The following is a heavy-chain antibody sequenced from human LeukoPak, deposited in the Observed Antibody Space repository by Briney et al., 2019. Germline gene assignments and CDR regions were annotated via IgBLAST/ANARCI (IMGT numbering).Heavy chain of an antibody. CDR1: GGSISSSSYY. CDR3: ARGDYPDY. V-gene: IGHV4-39*07. J-gene: IGHJ4*02. CDR2: IYHSGNT. Sequence: SETLSLTSTVSGGSISSSSYYWGWIRQPPGKGLEWIGSIYHSGNTYYNPSLMSRVTISVDTSKNQFSLDLSSVTAADTAVYYCARGDYPDYWGQGTLVTVSS.